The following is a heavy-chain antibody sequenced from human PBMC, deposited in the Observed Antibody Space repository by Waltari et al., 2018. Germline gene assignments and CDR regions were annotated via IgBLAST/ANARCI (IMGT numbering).Heavy chain of an antibody. J-gene: IGHJ2*01. CDR3: ARLYYYDSSGYYGDHWYFDL. CDR1: GYSFTSYW. CDR2: IYPGDSDT. D-gene: IGHD3-22*01. Sequence: EVQLVQSGAEVKKPGESLKISCKGSGYSFTSYWIGWVRQMPGKGLEWMGIIYPGDSDTSYGPSFQGQVTISADKSISTAYLQWSSLKASDTAMYYCARLYYYDSSGYYGDHWYFDLWGRGTLVTVSS. V-gene: IGHV5-51*01.